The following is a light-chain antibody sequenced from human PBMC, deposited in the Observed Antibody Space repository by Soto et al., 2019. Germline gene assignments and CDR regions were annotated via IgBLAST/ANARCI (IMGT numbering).Light chain of an antibody. CDR2: LDSDGSH. CDR1: SGHSSYA. V-gene: IGLV4-69*01. J-gene: IGLJ2*01. Sequence: QPVLTQSPSASASLGASVKLTCTLSSGHSSYAIAWHQQQLEKGPRYLMKLDSDGSHTKGDAIPDRFSGSSSGAERYRTISSLQSEDEANYYCQTWGTGIHVVFGGGTKLTVL. CDR3: QTWGTGIHVV.